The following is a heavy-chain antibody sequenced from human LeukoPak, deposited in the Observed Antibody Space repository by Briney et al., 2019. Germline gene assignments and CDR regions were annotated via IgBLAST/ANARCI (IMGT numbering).Heavy chain of an antibody. CDR3: ARGDFDY. Sequence: GGSLRLSCAASGFTFSSYAMHWVRQAPGKGLEWVAVISYDGSNKYYADSVKGRFTISRDNSKNTLYLQMNSLRAEDTAVYYCARGDFDYWGQGTLVTVSS. V-gene: IGHV3-30-3*01. CDR2: ISYDGSNK. CDR1: GFTFSSYA. D-gene: IGHD2-21*01. J-gene: IGHJ4*02.